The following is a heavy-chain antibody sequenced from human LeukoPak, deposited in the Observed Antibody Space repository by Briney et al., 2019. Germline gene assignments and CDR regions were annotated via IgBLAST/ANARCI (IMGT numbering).Heavy chain of an antibody. CDR1: GGTFSSYA. V-gene: IGHV1-69*13. D-gene: IGHD3-16*02. Sequence: GASVKVSCKASGGTFSSYAISWVRQAPGQGLEWMRGIIPIFGTANYAQKFQGRVTITADESTSTAYMELSSLRSEDTAVYYCARTSYDYVWGSYRLFDYWGQGTLVTVSS. CDR3: ARTSYDYVWGSYRLFDY. CDR2: IIPIFGTA. J-gene: IGHJ4*02.